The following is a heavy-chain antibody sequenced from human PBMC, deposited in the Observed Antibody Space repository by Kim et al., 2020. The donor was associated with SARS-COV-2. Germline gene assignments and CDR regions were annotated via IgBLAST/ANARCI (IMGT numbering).Heavy chain of an antibody. V-gene: IGHV3-21*04. J-gene: IGHJ4*02. CDR3: ARDDDILTGYYYFDY. D-gene: IGHD3-9*01. CDR1: GFTFSSYS. Sequence: GGSLRLSCAASGFTFSSYSMNWVRQAPGKGLEWVSSISSSSSYIYYADSVKGRFTISRDNAKNSLYLQMNSLRAEDTAVYYCARDDDILTGYYYFDYWGQGTLVPVSS. CDR2: ISSSSSYI.